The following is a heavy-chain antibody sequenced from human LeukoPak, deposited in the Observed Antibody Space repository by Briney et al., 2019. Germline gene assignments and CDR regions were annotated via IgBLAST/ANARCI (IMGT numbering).Heavy chain of an antibody. CDR2: IKGDGSHT. J-gene: IGHJ4*02. Sequence: PGGSLRLSCAASGFTFSNYWMHWVRQAPGKGLVWVSRIKGDGSHTIYADSVKGRFTISRDNAKNSLFLQMNSLRAEDTAVYYCAGGSSTTSYYFDYWGQGTLVTVSS. V-gene: IGHV3-74*01. D-gene: IGHD6-13*01. CDR3: AGGSSTTSYYFDY. CDR1: GFTFSNYW.